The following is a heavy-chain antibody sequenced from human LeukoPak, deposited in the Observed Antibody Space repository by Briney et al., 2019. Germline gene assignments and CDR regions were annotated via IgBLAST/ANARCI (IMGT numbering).Heavy chain of an antibody. CDR1: GFTFSSYG. CDR2: ISYDGSNK. J-gene: IGHJ3*02. V-gene: IGHV3-30*03. CDR3: ARDSGINYYGSGSYDI. Sequence: GGALRLSCAASGFTFSSYGMHWVRQAPGKGLEWVAVISYDGSNKYYADSVKGRFTISKDNSKNTLYLQMNSLRAEDTAVYYCARDSGINYYGSGSYDIWGQGTMVTVSS. D-gene: IGHD3-10*01.